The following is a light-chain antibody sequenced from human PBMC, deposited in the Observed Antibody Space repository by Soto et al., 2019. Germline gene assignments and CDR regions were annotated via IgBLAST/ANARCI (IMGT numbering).Light chain of an antibody. V-gene: IGKV4-1*01. Sequence: DIVMTQSPDSLAVSLGERATINCKSSQSILYSSNNQNYLAWYQQKPRQPPTLLIYWASTRESGVPDRFSGSGSGTDFTLTISSLQAEDVAVYYCQQFYSPPYSFGQGTKLEIK. CDR3: QQFYSPPYS. J-gene: IGKJ2*03. CDR2: WAS. CDR1: QSILYSSNNQNY.